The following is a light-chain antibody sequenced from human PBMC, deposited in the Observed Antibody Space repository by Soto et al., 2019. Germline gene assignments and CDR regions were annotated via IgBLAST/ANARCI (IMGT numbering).Light chain of an antibody. V-gene: IGLV2-14*03. CDR2: DVS. Sequence: QSALTQPASVSGSPRQSITIPCTGTSSDVGGYNYVSWYQQHPGIAPKVMIYDVSNRPSGVSNRFSGSKSGNTASLTISGLQAEDEADYYCLSYTTSSTYVFGTGTKLTVL. CDR3: LSYTTSSTYV. CDR1: SSDVGGYNY. J-gene: IGLJ1*01.